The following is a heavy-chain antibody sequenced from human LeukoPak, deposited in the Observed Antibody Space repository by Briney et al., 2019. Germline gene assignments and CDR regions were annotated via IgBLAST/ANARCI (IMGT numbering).Heavy chain of an antibody. D-gene: IGHD4-11*01. CDR3: ARETALQKRRYFDY. CDR2: IWYDGSNK. CDR1: GFTFSSYG. Sequence: GGSLRLSCAAPGFTFSSYGMHWVRQAPGKGLEWVAVIWYDGSNKYYADSVKGRFTISRDNSKSTLYLQMNSLRAEDTAVYYCARETALQKRRYFDYWGQGTLVTVSS. V-gene: IGHV3-33*01. J-gene: IGHJ4*02.